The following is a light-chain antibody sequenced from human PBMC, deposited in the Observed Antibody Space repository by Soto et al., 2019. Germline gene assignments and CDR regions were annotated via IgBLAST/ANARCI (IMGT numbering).Light chain of an antibody. CDR3: AAWDDTLNGWV. J-gene: IGLJ3*02. CDR2: SNN. V-gene: IGLV1-44*01. Sequence: QSVLTQPPSASGIPGQGVTISCSGSSSTIGSNIVIWYQQLPGTAPKLLIYSNNQRPSGVPDRFSGSKSGTSASLAISGLQSEDEADYYCAAWDDTLNGWVFGGGTKLTVL. CDR1: SSTIGSNI.